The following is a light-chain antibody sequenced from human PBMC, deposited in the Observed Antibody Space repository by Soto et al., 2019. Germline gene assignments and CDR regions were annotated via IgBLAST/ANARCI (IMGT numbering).Light chain of an antibody. CDR2: AAS. Sequence: IQMTQSPSSLSASVGDRVTITCRASQGIRNDLGWYQQKPGKAPKLLIYAASSLQSGVPSRFSGSGSGTDFTLTISDVQPEDFALYYCHQRQSWPRTFGQGTTVDIK. V-gene: IGKV1-17*02. CDR3: HQRQSWPRT. J-gene: IGKJ1*01. CDR1: QGIRND.